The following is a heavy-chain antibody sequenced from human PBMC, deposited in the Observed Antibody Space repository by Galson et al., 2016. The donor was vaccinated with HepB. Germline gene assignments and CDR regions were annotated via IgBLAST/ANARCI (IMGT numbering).Heavy chain of an antibody. CDR3: VRDLGGAFDN. CDR1: GFTLTGNW. CDR2: MNPEATIT. J-gene: IGHJ4*02. Sequence: SLRLSCAASGFTLTGNWMHRVRQVPGKGLVWVSRMNPEATITNYADSVKGRFTISRDTSRNTLYLRMDSLTVEDTAVYFCVRDLGGAFDNWGRGTLVTVSS. D-gene: IGHD3-16*01. V-gene: IGHV3-74*01.